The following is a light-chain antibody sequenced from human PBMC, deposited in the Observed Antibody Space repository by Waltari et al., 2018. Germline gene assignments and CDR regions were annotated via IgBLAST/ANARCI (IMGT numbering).Light chain of an antibody. CDR1: SSNIGSNH. CDR3: AAWDDSLRGV. Sequence: QSVLTQPPSASGTPGQRVTSSCSGSSSNIGSNHVNWYQQVPGTAPKLLIYRNDQRPSGVPDRFSGSKSGTSASLAISGLRSEDEGHYYCAAWDDSLRGVFGGGTKLTVL. CDR2: RND. J-gene: IGLJ3*02. V-gene: IGLV1-47*01.